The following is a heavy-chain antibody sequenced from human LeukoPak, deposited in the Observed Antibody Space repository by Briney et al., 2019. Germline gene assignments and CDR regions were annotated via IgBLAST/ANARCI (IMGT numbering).Heavy chain of an antibody. CDR3: AREVNGYFDY. CDR1: GGSISSYY. J-gene: IGHJ4*02. CDR2: IYYSGST. D-gene: IGHD2-8*01. V-gene: IGHV4-59*01. Sequence: KPSETLSLTCTVSGGSISSYYWSWIRQPPGKGLEWIGYIYYSGSTNYNPSLKSRVTISVDTSKNQFSLKLSSVTAADTAVYYCAREVNGYFDYWSQGTLVTVSS.